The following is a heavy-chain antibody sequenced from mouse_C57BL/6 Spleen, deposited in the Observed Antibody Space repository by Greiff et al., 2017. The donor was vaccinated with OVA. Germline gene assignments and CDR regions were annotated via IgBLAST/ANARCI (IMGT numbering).Heavy chain of an antibody. J-gene: IGHJ3*01. Sequence: EVQRVESGGGLVKPGGSLKLSCAASGFTFSSYAMSWVRQTPEKRLEWVATISDGGSYTYYPDNVKGRFTISRDNAKNNLYLQMSHLKSEDTAMYYCARDWDYGSSPFAYWGQGTLVTVSA. CDR1: GFTFSSYA. V-gene: IGHV5-4*01. CDR2: ISDGGSYT. CDR3: ARDWDYGSSPFAY. D-gene: IGHD1-1*01.